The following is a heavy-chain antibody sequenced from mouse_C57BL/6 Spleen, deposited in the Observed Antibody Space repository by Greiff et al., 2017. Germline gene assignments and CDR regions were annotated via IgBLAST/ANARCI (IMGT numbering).Heavy chain of an antibody. CDR1: GYTFTSYW. J-gene: IGHJ4*01. Sequence: VQLQQPGAELVKPGASVKLSCKASGYTFTSYWMHWVKQRPGQGLEWIGMIHPNSGSTNYNEKFKSKATLTVDKSSSTAYMQLSSLTSADSAVHYCARGGYYYGTLYYAMDYWGQGTSVTVSS. V-gene: IGHV1-64*01. CDR3: ARGGYYYGTLYYAMDY. CDR2: IHPNSGST. D-gene: IGHD1-1*01.